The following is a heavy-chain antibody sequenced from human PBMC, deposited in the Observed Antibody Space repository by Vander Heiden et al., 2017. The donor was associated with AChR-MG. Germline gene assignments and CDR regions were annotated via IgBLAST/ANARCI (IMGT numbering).Heavy chain of an antibody. J-gene: IGHJ4*02. CDR1: GYTFTSYY. CDR2: INPSTGSP. Sequence: QVPLVQSGAEVKKPGAAVKVSCKTSGYTFTSYYIHWMRRAPGQGLEWTGGINPSTGSPAYARKFQGRVTMTSDTSARTVYMELSSLRSEDTAVYYCARGPYYYGSESLGESDYWGQGTLVTVSS. V-gene: IGHV1-46*01. D-gene: IGHD3-10*01. CDR3: ARGPYYYGSESLGESDY.